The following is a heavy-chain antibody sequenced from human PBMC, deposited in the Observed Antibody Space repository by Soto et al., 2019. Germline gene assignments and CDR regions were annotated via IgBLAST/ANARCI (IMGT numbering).Heavy chain of an antibody. Sequence: PGGSLRLSCAASGFTFSSYAMSWVRQAPGKGLEWVSAISGSGGSTYYADSVKGRFTISRDNSKNTLYLQMNSLRAEATAVYYCAIELKPRPYYGMDVWGQGTTVTVSS. CDR3: AIELKPRPYYGMDV. V-gene: IGHV3-23*01. CDR2: ISGSGGST. CDR1: GFTFSSYA. J-gene: IGHJ6*02.